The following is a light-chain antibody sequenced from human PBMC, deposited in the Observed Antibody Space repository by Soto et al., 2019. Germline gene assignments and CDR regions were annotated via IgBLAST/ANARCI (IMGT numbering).Light chain of an antibody. V-gene: IGKV1-39*01. CDR1: QRIDNY. J-gene: IGKJ1*01. Sequence: DTQMTQSPSSLSASVGDRVTITCRASQRIDNYLNWYQQEAGKAPKLLIYAASHLQNGVPSRFSGSGSGTDFTPTISTLQPEDFATYYCQQSYFTPWTFGQGTKVEIK. CDR2: AAS. CDR3: QQSYFTPWT.